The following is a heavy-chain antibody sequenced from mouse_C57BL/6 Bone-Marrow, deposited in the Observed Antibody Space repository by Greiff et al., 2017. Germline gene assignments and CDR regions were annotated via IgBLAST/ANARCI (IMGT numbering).Heavy chain of an antibody. CDR2: IDPETGGT. Sequence: QVQLQQSGAELVRPGASVTLSCKASGYTFTDYEMHWVKQTPVHGLEWIGAIDPETGGTAYNQKFKGKAILTADKSSSTAYMELRSLPSEDSAVYYCTRRGSSYNYWGQGTTLTVSS. CDR1: GYTFTDYE. D-gene: IGHD1-1*01. CDR3: TRRGSSYNY. J-gene: IGHJ2*01. V-gene: IGHV1-15*01.